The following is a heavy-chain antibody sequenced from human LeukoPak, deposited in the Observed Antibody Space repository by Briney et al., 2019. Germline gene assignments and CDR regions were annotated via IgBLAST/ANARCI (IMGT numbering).Heavy chain of an antibody. CDR3: TRDANFGYDAFDI. V-gene: IGHV3-33*01. CDR1: GFTFSSYG. CDR2: IWDDGSNK. J-gene: IGHJ3*02. Sequence: GGSLRLSCAASGFTFSSYGMHWVRQAPGKGLEWVAVIWDDGSNKYYADSVKGRFTISRDNSKNTLYLQLNSPRAEDTAVYYCTRDANFGYDAFDIWGQGTMVTVSS. D-gene: IGHD3-10*01.